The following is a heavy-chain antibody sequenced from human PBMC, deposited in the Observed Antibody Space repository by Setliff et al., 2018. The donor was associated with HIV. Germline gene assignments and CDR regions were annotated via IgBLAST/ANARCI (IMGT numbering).Heavy chain of an antibody. CDR3: ARDFCGSSCSSGYGYFDH. CDR1: GFSFSSYS. J-gene: IGHJ4*02. D-gene: IGHD2-15*01. CDR2: ISPSSTII. Sequence: LRLSCGASGFSFSSYSMNWVRQAPGKGLEWVSYISPSSTIIYYPDSVEGRFTTSRDNARNSLYLEMNSLRADDTAVYYCARDFCGSSCSSGYGYFDHWGQGTLVTVSS. V-gene: IGHV3-48*01.